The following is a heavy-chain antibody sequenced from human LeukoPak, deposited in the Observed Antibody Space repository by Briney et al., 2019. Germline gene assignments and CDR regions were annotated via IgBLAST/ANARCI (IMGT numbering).Heavy chain of an antibody. CDR2: IKQDGSEK. V-gene: IGHV3-7*05. J-gene: IGHJ4*02. D-gene: IGHD1-26*01. CDR1: GFTFSSYW. CDR3: ARDKSVGATPLDY. Sequence: GGSLRLSCAASGFTFSSYWMSWVRQAPGKGLERVANIKQDGSEKYYVDSVKGRFTISRDNAKNSLYLQMNSLRAEDTTVYYCARDKSVGATPLDYWGQGTLVTVSS.